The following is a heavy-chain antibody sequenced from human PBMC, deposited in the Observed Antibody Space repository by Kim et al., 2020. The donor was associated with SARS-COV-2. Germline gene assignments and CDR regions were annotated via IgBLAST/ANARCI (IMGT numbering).Heavy chain of an antibody. Sequence: SETLSLTCAVYGGSFSGSHWSWIRQPPGKGLEWIGEINHSGSTNYNPSLKSRVTISVDTSKNQFSLKLNSVTAADTAVYYCARGGIVGATSGSDYWGQGTLVTVSS. V-gene: IGHV4-34*01. J-gene: IGHJ4*02. D-gene: IGHD1-26*01. CDR2: INHSGST. CDR3: ARGGIVGATSGSDY. CDR1: GGSFSGSH.